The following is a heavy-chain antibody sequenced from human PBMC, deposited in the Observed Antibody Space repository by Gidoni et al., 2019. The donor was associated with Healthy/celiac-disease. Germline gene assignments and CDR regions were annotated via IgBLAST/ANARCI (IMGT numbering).Heavy chain of an antibody. CDR2: IYYSGST. CDR1: DGSNSSSSYY. D-gene: IGHD6-19*01. Sequence: QMQLQASGQGLLKPSETLSLSGTVADGSNSSSSYYWGWIRQPTGKGLEWIGSIYYSGSTYYNPDLKSRVTISVDTSKNQFSQMLSSVTAADTAVYYCARHGMWVAGTPNFDYWGQGTLVTVSS. V-gene: IGHV4-39*01. CDR3: ARHGMWVAGTPNFDY. J-gene: IGHJ4*02.